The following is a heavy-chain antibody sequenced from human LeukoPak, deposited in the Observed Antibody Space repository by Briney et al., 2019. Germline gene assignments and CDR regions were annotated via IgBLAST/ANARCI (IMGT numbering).Heavy chain of an antibody. D-gene: IGHD3-9*01. J-gene: IGHJ4*02. CDR1: GFTFSGYS. CDR2: ISSSTTHV. Sequence: PGGSLRLSCAASGFTFSGYSMNWVRQAPGEGLEWVSAISSSTTHVYYADSVKGRFTISRDNAKNSLYLQMNSLRDEDTAVYYCARENYDILTGYSYFDYWGQGTLVTVSS. V-gene: IGHV3-21*01. CDR3: ARENYDILTGYSYFDY.